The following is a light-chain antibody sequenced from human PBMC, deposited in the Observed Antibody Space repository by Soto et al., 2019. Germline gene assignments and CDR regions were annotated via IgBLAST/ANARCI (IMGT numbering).Light chain of an antibody. CDR2: GNS. CDR3: QSYDSSLSGSV. CDR1: SSNIGAGYD. J-gene: IGLJ3*02. Sequence: QSVLTQPPSVSVAPGQRVTISCTGSSSNIGAGYDVHWYQQLPGTPPKLLIYGNSNRPSGVPDRFSGSKSGTSASLAITGLQAEDEADYYCQSYDSSLSGSVFGGGTQLTVL. V-gene: IGLV1-40*01.